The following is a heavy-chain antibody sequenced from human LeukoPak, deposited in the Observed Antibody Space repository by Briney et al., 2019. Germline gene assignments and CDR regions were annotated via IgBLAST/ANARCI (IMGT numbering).Heavy chain of an antibody. Sequence: SETLSLTCAVYGGSFSGYYWSWIRQPPGKGLEWIGEINHSGSTNYNPSLKSRVTISVDTSKNQFSLELSSVTAADTAVYYCARESFSSGWYLPRPYYFDYWGQGTLVTVSS. CDR3: ARESFSSGWYLPRPYYFDY. CDR1: GGSFSGYY. D-gene: IGHD6-19*01. V-gene: IGHV4-34*01. J-gene: IGHJ4*02. CDR2: INHSGST.